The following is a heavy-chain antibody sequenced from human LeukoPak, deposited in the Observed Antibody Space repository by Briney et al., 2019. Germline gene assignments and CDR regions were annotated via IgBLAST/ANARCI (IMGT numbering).Heavy chain of an antibody. CDR3: ARGAITMIVVVTPDY. J-gene: IGHJ4*02. CDR2: ISSSSSTI. D-gene: IGHD3-22*01. Sequence: KAGGSLRLSCAASGFTFSSYSMNWVRQAPGKGLEWVSYISSSSSTIYYADSVKGRFTISRDNAKNSLYLQMNSLRDEDTAVYYCARGAITMIVVVTPDYWGQGTLVTVSS. V-gene: IGHV3-48*02. CDR1: GFTFSSYS.